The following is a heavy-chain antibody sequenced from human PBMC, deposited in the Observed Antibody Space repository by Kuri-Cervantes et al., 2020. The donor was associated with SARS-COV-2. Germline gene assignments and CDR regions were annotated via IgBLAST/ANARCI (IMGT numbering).Heavy chain of an antibody. J-gene: IGHJ5*02. CDR3: AGGYSSGWPDH. D-gene: IGHD6-19*01. V-gene: IGHV3-7*01. CDR2: MKRDGSEK. CDR1: GFTFSSDW. Sequence: GESLKISCAASGFTFSSDWMTWVRKASGKGLEWVASMKRDGSEKYYVDSVKGRFTISRDNAKSSLDLQMNSLRPDDTAVHYCAGGYSSGWPDHWGQGTLVTVSS.